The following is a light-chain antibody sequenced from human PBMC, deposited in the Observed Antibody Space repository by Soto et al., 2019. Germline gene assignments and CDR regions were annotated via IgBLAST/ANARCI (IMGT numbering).Light chain of an antibody. CDR3: AAWDDSLFVV. J-gene: IGLJ2*01. V-gene: IGLV1-44*01. Sequence: QSVMTQPPSASGTPGRRVTMSCSGSSSNIGSNTVNWYRQLPGTAPKLLIYSNDQRPSGVPDRFSGSKSGTSASLAISGLQSDDAAEYYCAAWDDSLFVVFGGGTKLTVL. CDR1: SSNIGSNT. CDR2: SND.